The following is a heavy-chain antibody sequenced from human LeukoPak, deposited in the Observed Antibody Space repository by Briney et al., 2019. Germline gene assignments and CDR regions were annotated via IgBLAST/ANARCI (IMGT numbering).Heavy chain of an antibody. D-gene: IGHD3-22*01. CDR3: ARGAYYYDSSGYLFDY. J-gene: IGHJ4*02. CDR2: IKQDGSEK. V-gene: IGHV3-7*01. Sequence: GGSLRLSCAASGFTFSSYWMSWVRRAPGKGLEWEANIKQDGSEKYYVDSVKGRFTISRDNAKNSLYLQMNSLRAEDTAVYYCARGAYYYDSSGYLFDYWGQGTLVTVSS. CDR1: GFTFSSYW.